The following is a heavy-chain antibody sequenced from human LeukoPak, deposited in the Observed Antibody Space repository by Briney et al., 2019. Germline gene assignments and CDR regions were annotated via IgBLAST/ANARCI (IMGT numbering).Heavy chain of an antibody. V-gene: IGHV1-69*04. J-gene: IGHJ6*02. CDR2: IIPIFGIA. D-gene: IGHD2-2*02. Sequence: GASVKVSCTASGGTFSSYAISWVRQAPGQGLEWMGRIIPIFGIANYAQKFQGRVTITADKSTSTAYMELSSLRSEDTAVYYCARDVGSCSSTSCYKGYYYYGMDVWGQGTTVTVSS. CDR1: GGTFSSYA. CDR3: ARDVGSCSSTSCYKGYYYYGMDV.